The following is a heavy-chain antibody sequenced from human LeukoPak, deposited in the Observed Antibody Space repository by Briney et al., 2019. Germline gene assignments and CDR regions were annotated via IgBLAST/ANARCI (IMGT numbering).Heavy chain of an antibody. CDR2: ISSSGIT. J-gene: IGHJ3*02. V-gene: IGHV3-53*01. CDR1: GFTVSSNY. Sequence: EGSLRLSCAASGFTVSSNYMSWVRQAPGKGLEWGSVISSSGITCSPDSVKGRLAISRDNSKNMVCLQMNSLRAEDTAVYYCARGGDSSGSIRSAFDIWGQGTMVTVSS. CDR3: ARGGDSSGSIRSAFDI. D-gene: IGHD3-22*01.